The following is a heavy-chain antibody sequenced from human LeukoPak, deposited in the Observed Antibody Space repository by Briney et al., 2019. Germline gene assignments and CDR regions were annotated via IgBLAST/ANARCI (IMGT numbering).Heavy chain of an antibody. CDR1: GFTFSSSA. D-gene: IGHD1-26*01. V-gene: IGHV1-58*01. J-gene: IGHJ4*02. CDR2: IVVGSGNT. CDR3: AAGASGSSEHPFGY. Sequence: ASVKVSCKASGFTFSSSAVKWVRQARGQRLEWIGWIVVGSGNTNYAQKFQERVTITRDMSTSTAYMELSSLRSEDTAVYYCAAGASGSSEHPFGYWGQGTLVTVSS.